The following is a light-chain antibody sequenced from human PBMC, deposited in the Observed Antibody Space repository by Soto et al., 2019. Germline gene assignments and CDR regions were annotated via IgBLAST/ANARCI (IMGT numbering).Light chain of an antibody. CDR3: QQYNNWPPWT. J-gene: IGKJ1*01. CDR2: GAS. Sequence: EIVMTQSPATLSVSPGERATLSCRASQSVSSNLAWYQQKPGQAPRLLIYGASTRATGIPARFSGSGSGTEFTHTISSLQSEDFAVYYCQQYNNWPPWTFGQGTKVEI. V-gene: IGKV3-15*01. CDR1: QSVSSN.